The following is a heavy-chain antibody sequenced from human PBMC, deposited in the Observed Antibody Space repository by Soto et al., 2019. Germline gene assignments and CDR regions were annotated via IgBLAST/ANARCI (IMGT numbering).Heavy chain of an antibody. D-gene: IGHD1-7*01. J-gene: IGHJ5*02. CDR2: ISAYNGNT. V-gene: IGHV1-18*01. CDR1: GYTFTSYG. Sequence: QVQLVQSGAEVKKPGASVKVSCKASGYTFTSYGISWVRQAPGQGLEWMGWISAYNGNTNYAQKLQGRVTMTTDTSTSTVYMELRRLRSDDTAVYYCARDRGYNWNYGWFDPWGQGTLVTVSS. CDR3: ARDRGYNWNYGWFDP.